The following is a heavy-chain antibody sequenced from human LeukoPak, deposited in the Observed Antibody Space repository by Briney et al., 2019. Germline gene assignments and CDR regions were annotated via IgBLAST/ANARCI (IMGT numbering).Heavy chain of an antibody. Sequence: ASAKVSCKASGYTFTSYYMHWVRQAPGQGLEWMGIINPSGGSTSYAQKFQGRVTMTRDTSTSTVYMELSSLRSEDTAVYYCARRSGSSWYHWYFDLWGRGTLVTVSS. CDR3: ARRSGSSWYHWYFDL. J-gene: IGHJ2*01. D-gene: IGHD6-13*01. CDR2: INPSGGST. V-gene: IGHV1-46*01. CDR1: GYTFTSYY.